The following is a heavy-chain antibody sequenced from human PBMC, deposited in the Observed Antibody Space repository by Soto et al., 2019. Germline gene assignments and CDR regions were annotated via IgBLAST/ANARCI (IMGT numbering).Heavy chain of an antibody. J-gene: IGHJ4*02. CDR3: AREIGYSYGPFDY. CDR1: GFPFDSYG. CDR2: IGFAGNNK. V-gene: IGHV3-33*01. D-gene: IGHD5-18*01. Sequence: PGGSLRLSCVASGFPFDSYGSHWVRRAPGKGLEWVATIGFAGNNKYYADSVKGRFTISRDNAKNSLYLQMNSLRAEYTAVYYCAREIGYSYGPFDYWGQGTLVTVSS.